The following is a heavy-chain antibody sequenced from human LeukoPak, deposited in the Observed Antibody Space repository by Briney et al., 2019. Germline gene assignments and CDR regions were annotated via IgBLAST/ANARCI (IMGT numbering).Heavy chain of an antibody. D-gene: IGHD2-2*01. CDR1: GFTFSSYA. CDR3: AKDRYSSTTCSPDY. CDR2: ISYDGSNK. V-gene: IGHV3-30-3*01. Sequence: GGSLRLSCAASGFTFSSYAVSWVRQAPGKGLEWVAVISYDGSNKYYADSVKGHFTISRDNSKNTLYVQLNSLRAEDTAVYYCAKDRYSSTTCSPDYWGQGTLVTVSS. J-gene: IGHJ4*02.